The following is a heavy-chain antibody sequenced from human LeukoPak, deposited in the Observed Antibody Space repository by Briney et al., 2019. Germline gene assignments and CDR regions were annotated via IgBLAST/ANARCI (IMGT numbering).Heavy chain of an antibody. CDR2: ISSDGSNN. CDR3: ARDRYRSGWYGDFDC. J-gene: IGHJ4*02. V-gene: IGHV3-30-3*01. D-gene: IGHD6-19*01. Sequence: PGGPLRLSCAASGFTFNSYAMHWVRQAPGKGLEWVAVISSDGSNNYYADSVKGRFTISRDNSKNTLYLQVNSLRTEDTAMYYCARDRYRSGWYGDFDCWGQGTLVTVSS. CDR1: GFTFNSYA.